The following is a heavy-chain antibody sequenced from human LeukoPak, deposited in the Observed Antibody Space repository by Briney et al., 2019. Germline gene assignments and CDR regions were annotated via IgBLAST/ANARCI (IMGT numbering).Heavy chain of an antibody. CDR2: INPKNGGT. J-gene: IGHJ4*02. Sequence: ASVKVSCKASGYTFIGYYIHWVRQAPGQGLEWTGWINPKNGGTNYLQKFQGRVIMTRDTSVSTAYMELSRLRSDDTAVYYCARGFGYSTAYDLDSWGQGTLVTVSS. CDR3: ARGFGYSTAYDLDS. V-gene: IGHV1-2*02. CDR1: GYTFIGYY. D-gene: IGHD5-12*01.